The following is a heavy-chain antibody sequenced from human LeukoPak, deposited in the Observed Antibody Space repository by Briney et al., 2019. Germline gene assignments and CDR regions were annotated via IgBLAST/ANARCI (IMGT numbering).Heavy chain of an antibody. Sequence: PSETLSLTCTVSGGSIGNNYWTWIRQPPGKGLEYIGYIYYTGATNYNPSLKSRVTISVDTSKSQFSLKLSSVTAADTAVYFCAKYGNSGWVFDDWGQGALVTVSS. D-gene: IGHD6-19*01. CDR2: IYYTGAT. J-gene: IGHJ4*02. CDR3: AKYGNSGWVFDD. CDR1: GGSIGNNY. V-gene: IGHV4-59*08.